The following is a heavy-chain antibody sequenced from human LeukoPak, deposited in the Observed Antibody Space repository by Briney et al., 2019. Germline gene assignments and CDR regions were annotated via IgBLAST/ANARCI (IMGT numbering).Heavy chain of an antibody. D-gene: IGHD6-25*01. J-gene: IGHJ4*02. CDR1: GGSISSSSYY. Sequence: SETLSLTCTVSGGSISSSSYYWGWIRQPPGKGLEWIGSIYYSGSTYYNPSLKSRVTISVDTSKNQFSLKLSSVTAADTAVYYWVRLYHSSGGGDFDYWGQGTLVTVSS. CDR3: VRLYHSSGGGDFDY. V-gene: IGHV4-39*01. CDR2: IYYSGST.